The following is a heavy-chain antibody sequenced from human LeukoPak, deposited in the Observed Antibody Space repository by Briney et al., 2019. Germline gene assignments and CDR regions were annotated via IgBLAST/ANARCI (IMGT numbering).Heavy chain of an antibody. CDR2: ISSSSSYI. J-gene: IGHJ6*03. Sequence: GGSLRLSCAASGFTFSSHIMNWVRQAPGKGLEWVSSISSSSSYIYYADSVKGRFTISRDNAKNSLYLQMNSLRAEDTAVYYCARSSSSIGGVYYYYMDVWGKGTTVTVSS. CDR3: ARSSSSIGGVYYYYMDV. CDR1: GFTFSSHI. D-gene: IGHD6-6*01. V-gene: IGHV3-21*01.